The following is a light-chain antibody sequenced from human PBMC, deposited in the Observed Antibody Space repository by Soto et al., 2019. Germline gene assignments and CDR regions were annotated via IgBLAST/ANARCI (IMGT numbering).Light chain of an antibody. Sequence: DIVMTQSPLSLPVTPGEPASISCTSSQRLLHSNGYIYLDWYLQKPGQSPQLLIYLDSNRASGVPDRFSGSGSGTDFTLKISRVEAEDVGVYYCMQALQTPYTFGQGTKLEIK. J-gene: IGKJ2*01. V-gene: IGKV2-28*01. CDR2: LDS. CDR3: MQALQTPYT. CDR1: QRLLHSNGYIY.